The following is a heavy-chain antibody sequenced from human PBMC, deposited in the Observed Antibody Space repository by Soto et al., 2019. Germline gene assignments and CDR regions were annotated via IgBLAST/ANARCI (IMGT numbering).Heavy chain of an antibody. V-gene: IGHV3-23*01. CDR2: ISGSGGST. Sequence: EVQLLESGGGLVQPGGSLRLSCAASGFTFSSYAMSWVRQAPGKGLEWVSAISGSGGSTYYADSVKGRFTISRDNSKNTLYLQMNSLRAEDTAVYYCAKDRLSTIVGVVQYYDYGMDVWGQGTTVTVSS. D-gene: IGHD3-3*01. CDR1: GFTFSSYA. J-gene: IGHJ6*02. CDR3: AKDRLSTIVGVVQYYDYGMDV.